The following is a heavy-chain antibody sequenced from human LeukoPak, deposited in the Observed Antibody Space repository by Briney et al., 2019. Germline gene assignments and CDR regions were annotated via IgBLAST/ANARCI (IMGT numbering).Heavy chain of an antibody. CDR1: GGSISSDY. CDR3: ARGPVGVVVIYFDY. D-gene: IGHD3-22*01. Sequence: SETLSLTCTVSGGSISSDYWSWIRQPAGKGLEWIGRIYTSGSTNYNPSLKSRVTISVDTSKNQFSLKLSSVTAADTAVYYCARGPVGVVVIYFDYWGQGTLVTVSS. CDR2: IYTSGST. J-gene: IGHJ4*02. V-gene: IGHV4-4*07.